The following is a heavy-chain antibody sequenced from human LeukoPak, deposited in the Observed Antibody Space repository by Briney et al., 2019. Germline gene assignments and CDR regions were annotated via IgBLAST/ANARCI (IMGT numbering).Heavy chain of an antibody. CDR2: IKQDGSEK. V-gene: IGHV3-7*01. Sequence: PGGSLRLSCAASGFTVSSNYMNWVRQAPGRGLEWVANIKQDGSEKYYVDSVKGRFTISRDNAKNSLYLQMNSLRAEDTAVYYCARDLLFTANWGQGTLVTVSS. D-gene: IGHD5-18*01. J-gene: IGHJ4*02. CDR3: ARDLLFTAN. CDR1: GFTVSSNY.